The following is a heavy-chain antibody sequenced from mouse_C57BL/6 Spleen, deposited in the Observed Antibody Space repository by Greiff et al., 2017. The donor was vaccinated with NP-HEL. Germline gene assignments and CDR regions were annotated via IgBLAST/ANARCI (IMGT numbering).Heavy chain of an antibody. CDR3: ARGGGTTVVADY. CDR1: GFTFSSYA. V-gene: IGHV5-4*03. D-gene: IGHD1-1*01. J-gene: IGHJ2*01. CDR2: ISDGGSYT. Sequence: EVMLVESGGGLVKPGGSLKLSCAASGFTFSSYAMSWVRQTPEKRLEWVATISDGGSYTYYPDNVKGRFTISRDNAKNNLYLQMSHLKSEDTAMYYCARGGGTTVVADYWGQGTTLTVSS.